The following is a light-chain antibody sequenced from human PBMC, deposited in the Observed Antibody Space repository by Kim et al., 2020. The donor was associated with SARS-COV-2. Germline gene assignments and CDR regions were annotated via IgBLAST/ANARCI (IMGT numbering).Light chain of an antibody. V-gene: IGLV3-19*01. J-gene: IGLJ2*01. CDR3: NSRDNNDNVL. CDR2: GKN. Sequence: VALGQAVRITCQGDSLRTYYTTWFQQKPGQAPIVVFYGKNNRPSGIPDRFSGSSSGNTASLTITATQAGDEADYYCNSRDNNDNVLFGGGTQLTVL. CDR1: SLRTYY.